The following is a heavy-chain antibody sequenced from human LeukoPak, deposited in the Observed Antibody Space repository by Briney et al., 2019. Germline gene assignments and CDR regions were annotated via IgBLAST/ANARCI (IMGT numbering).Heavy chain of an antibody. D-gene: IGHD3-10*01. V-gene: IGHV4-39*07. CDR3: ARIGVTMVD. J-gene: IGHJ4*02. CDR2: IYHSGST. CDR1: GGSISSSSYY. Sequence: PSETLSLTCTVSGGSISSSSYYWGWIRQPPGKGLEWIGSIYHSGSTYYNPSLKSRVTISVDTSKNQFSLKLSSVTAADTAVYYCARIGVTMVDWGQGTLVTVSS.